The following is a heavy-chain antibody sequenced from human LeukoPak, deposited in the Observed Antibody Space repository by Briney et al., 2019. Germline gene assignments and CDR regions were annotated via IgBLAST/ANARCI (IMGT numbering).Heavy chain of an antibody. V-gene: IGHV2-5*02. J-gene: IGHJ4*02. CDR2: IYWDDDK. D-gene: IGHD3-22*01. CDR1: GFSLNTSGVG. Sequence: ESGPMLVKPTHTLALTCTFSGFSLNTSGVGVGWIRQPPGKALEWLALIYWDDDKRYSPSLKNRLTITKDASKNQVVLTMTSMEPVDTATYYCAHLLVSGYQDFDYWGQGTLVTVSS. CDR3: AHLLVSGYQDFDY.